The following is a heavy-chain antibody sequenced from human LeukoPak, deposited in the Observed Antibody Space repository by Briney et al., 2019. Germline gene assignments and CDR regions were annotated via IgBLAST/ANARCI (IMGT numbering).Heavy chain of an antibody. J-gene: IGHJ5*02. CDR2: ISTSGGST. CDR3: ANFERTVAGPYNWFDP. V-gene: IGHV3-23*01. D-gene: IGHD6-19*01. Sequence: GGSLRLPCAASGFTFSSYAMSWVRQAPGKGPEWVSAISTSGGSTYYADSVKGRSTISRDNSKSTLYLQMNSLRAEDTAVYYCANFERTVAGPYNWFDPWGQGTLVTVSS. CDR1: GFTFSSYA.